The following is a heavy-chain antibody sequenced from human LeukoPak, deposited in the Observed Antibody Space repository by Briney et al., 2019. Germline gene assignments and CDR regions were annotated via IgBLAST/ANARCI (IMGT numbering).Heavy chain of an antibody. Sequence: SVKVSCKASGGTFSSYAISWVRQAPGQGLEWMGGIIPIFGTANYAQKFQGRVTITADGSTSTAYMELSSLRSEDTAVYYCARDGVGTAMDDAFDIWGQGTMVTVSS. CDR1: GGTFSSYA. D-gene: IGHD5-18*01. CDR2: IIPIFGTA. V-gene: IGHV1-69*13. CDR3: ARDGVGTAMDDAFDI. J-gene: IGHJ3*02.